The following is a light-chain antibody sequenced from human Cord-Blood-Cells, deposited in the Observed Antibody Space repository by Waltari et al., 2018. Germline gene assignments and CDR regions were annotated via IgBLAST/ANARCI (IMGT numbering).Light chain of an antibody. Sequence: QSALTQPRSVSGSPGQSVTISCTGTSSDVGGYNYVSWYQQHPGKAPKLMIYDVSKRPSGVPGRFSGSKSGNTASRTISGLQAEEEAEYYCCSYAGSYTVVFGGGTKLTVL. J-gene: IGLJ2*01. CDR3: CSYAGSYTVV. V-gene: IGLV2-11*01. CDR2: DVS. CDR1: SSDVGGYNY.